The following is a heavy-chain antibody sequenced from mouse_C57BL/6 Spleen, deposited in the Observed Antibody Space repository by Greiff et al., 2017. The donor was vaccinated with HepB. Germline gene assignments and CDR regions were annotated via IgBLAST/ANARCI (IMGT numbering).Heavy chain of an antibody. D-gene: IGHD1-1*01. V-gene: IGHV1-76*01. Sequence: VQLQQSGAELVRPGASVKLSCKASGYTFTDYYINWVKQRPGQGLEWIARIYPGSGNTYYNEKFKGKATLTAEKSSSTAYMQLSSLTSEDSAVYFCARSGSSPFAYWGQGTLVTVSA. CDR2: IYPGSGNT. CDR3: ARSGSSPFAY. CDR1: GYTFTDYY. J-gene: IGHJ3*01.